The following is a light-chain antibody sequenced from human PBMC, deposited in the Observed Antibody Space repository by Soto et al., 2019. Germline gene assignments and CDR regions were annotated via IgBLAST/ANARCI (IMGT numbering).Light chain of an antibody. CDR3: SSFADSPAV. V-gene: IGLV2-8*01. J-gene: IGLJ2*01. Sequence: QSVLTQPPSASGSLGQSVTISCTGTSSDIGTYNYVSWYQHHPGKAPKLIIYEVTKRPSGVPDRFSGSKSGNTASLTVSGLQAEDEADYYCSSFADSPAVFGGGTKVTVL. CDR2: EVT. CDR1: SSDIGTYNY.